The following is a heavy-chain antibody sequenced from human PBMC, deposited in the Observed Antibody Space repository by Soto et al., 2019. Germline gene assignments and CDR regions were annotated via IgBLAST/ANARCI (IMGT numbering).Heavy chain of an antibody. CDR3: ARDQEPSTLYYDYYYMDV. CDR2: INPSGGST. J-gene: IGHJ6*03. CDR1: GYTFTSYY. Sequence: QVQLVQSGAEVKKPGASVTVSCTASGYTFTSYYIHWVRQAPGQGLEWMGIINPSGGSTSYAQKFQDRVTTTRDTSTSTVYMEVGGLRSEDTAVYYCARDQEPSTLYYDYYYMDVWGKGTTVTVSS. V-gene: IGHV1-46*03.